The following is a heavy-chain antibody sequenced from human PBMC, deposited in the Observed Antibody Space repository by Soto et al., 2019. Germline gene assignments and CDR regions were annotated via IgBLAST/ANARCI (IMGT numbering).Heavy chain of an antibody. Sequence: QVQLQESGPGLVKPSETLCLTCTVSGGSISSYYWSWIRQPPGKGLEWIGYIYYRGSTNYNPSLKSRVNISRNTSNNQCSLKLSSVTAANTAVYYCARQGSGYEKNLDYWGQGTLVTVSS. CDR1: GGSISSYY. CDR2: IYYRGST. V-gene: IGHV4-59*08. CDR3: ARQGSGYEKNLDY. D-gene: IGHD5-12*01. J-gene: IGHJ4*02.